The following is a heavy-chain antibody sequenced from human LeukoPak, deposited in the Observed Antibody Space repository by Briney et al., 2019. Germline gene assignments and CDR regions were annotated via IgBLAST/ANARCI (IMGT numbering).Heavy chain of an antibody. CDR3: AKADSTVVTLSYYYGMDV. D-gene: IGHD4-23*01. J-gene: IGHJ6*02. Sequence: PGGSLRLSCAASGFTFSSLHMTWVRQAPGKGLEWVSAMSGSGGSTYYADSVKGRFTITRDNSKNTLYLQMNSLRAEDTAVYYCAKADSTVVTLSYYYGMDVWGQGTTVTVSS. CDR2: MSGSGGST. V-gene: IGHV3-23*01. CDR1: GFTFSSLH.